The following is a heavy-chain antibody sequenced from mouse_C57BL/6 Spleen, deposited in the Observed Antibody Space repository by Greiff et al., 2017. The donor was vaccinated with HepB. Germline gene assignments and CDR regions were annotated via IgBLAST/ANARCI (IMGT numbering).Heavy chain of an antibody. CDR2: INPYNGDT. CDR1: GYSFTGYF. Sequence: EVQLQESGPELVKPGDSVKISCKASGYSFTGYFMNWVMQSHGKSLEWIGRINPYNGDTFYNQKFKGKATLTVDKSSSTAHMELRSLTSEDSAVYYCAREEGYYSNYAAYWGQGTLVTVSA. D-gene: IGHD2-5*01. CDR3: AREEGYYSNYAAY. J-gene: IGHJ3*01. V-gene: IGHV1-20*01.